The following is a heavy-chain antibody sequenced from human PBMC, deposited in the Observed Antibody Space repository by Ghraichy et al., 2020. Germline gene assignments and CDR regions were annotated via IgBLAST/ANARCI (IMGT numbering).Heavy chain of an antibody. CDR2: ISSSTRYI. Sequence: GGSLRLSCVASGLMFSPNTMNWVRQAPGKGLEWVSSISSSTRYIYSADSVKGQFTIPRDNAHNSLYRQMNSLRAEDTAVYYCSGGGGVGTPVRYHMDVWGLGTTVTVSS. V-gene: IGHV3-21*01. CDR1: GLMFSPNT. D-gene: IGHD6-13*01. J-gene: IGHJ6*02. CDR3: SGGGGVGTPVRYHMDV.